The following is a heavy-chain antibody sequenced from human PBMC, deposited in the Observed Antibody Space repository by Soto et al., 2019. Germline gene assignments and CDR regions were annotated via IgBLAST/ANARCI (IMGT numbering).Heavy chain of an antibody. D-gene: IGHD6-13*01. Sequence: PGGSLRLSCAASGFSFSDYAMTWVRQAPGKGLEWVSVISESGGTTHYAESVRGRFTISRDNSENTLYLRMNSLRDDDTAVRFCAKRSPYSIGWYSPIFDYWGQGALVTAPQ. V-gene: IGHV3-23*01. CDR2: ISESGGTT. CDR1: GFSFSDYA. J-gene: IGHJ4*02. CDR3: AKRSPYSIGWYSPIFDY.